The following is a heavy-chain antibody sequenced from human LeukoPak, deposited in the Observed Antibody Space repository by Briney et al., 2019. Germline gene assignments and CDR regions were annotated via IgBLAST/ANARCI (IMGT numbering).Heavy chain of an antibody. CDR2: INSGGSST. V-gene: IGHV3-74*01. CDR3: ARGNYDFWSGYYLDY. Sequence: GGSLRLSCAASGFTFSSYWMPWVRQAPGKGLVWVSRINSGGSSTSYADSVKGRFTISRDNAKNTLYLQMNSLRAEDTAVYYCARGNYDFWSGYYLDYWGQGTLVTVSS. D-gene: IGHD3-3*01. J-gene: IGHJ4*02. CDR1: GFTFSSYW.